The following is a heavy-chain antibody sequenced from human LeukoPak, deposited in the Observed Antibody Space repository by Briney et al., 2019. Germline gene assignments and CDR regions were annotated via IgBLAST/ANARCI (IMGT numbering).Heavy chain of an antibody. J-gene: IGHJ4*02. CDR2: ISYDGSNK. V-gene: IGHV3-30*03. CDR3: ASNYGG. Sequence: GGSLRLSCAASGFTFSSYGMHWVRQAPGKGLEWVAVISYDGSNKYYADSVKGRFTISRDNSKNTLYLQMNSLRAEDTAVYYCASNYGGWGQGTLVTVSS. CDR1: GFTFSSYG. D-gene: IGHD4-11*01.